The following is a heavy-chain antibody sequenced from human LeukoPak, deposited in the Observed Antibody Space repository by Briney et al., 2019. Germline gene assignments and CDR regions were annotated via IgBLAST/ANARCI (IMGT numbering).Heavy chain of an antibody. J-gene: IGHJ3*02. CDR2: IYTSGST. V-gene: IGHV4-4*07. Sequence: PSETLSLTCTVSGGSISSYYWSWIRQPAGKGLEWIGRIYTSGSTNYNPSLKSRVTMSVDTSKNQFSLKLSSVTAADTAVYYCARASYYYDSSGQPLNNGDAFDIWGQGTMVTVSS. D-gene: IGHD3-22*01. CDR1: GGSISSYY. CDR3: ARASYYYDSSGQPLNNGDAFDI.